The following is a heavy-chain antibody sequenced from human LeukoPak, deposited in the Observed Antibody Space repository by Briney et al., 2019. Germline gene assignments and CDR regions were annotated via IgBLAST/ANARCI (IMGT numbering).Heavy chain of an antibody. Sequence: GGSLRLSCAASGFTFSSYAMSWVRQAPGKGLEWVPAISGSGGSTYYADSVKGRFTISRDNSKNTLYLQMNSLRAEDTAVYYCAKDYYDSSGYYQDAFDIWGQGTMVTVSS. CDR3: AKDYYDSSGYYQDAFDI. D-gene: IGHD3-22*01. CDR1: GFTFSSYA. J-gene: IGHJ3*02. V-gene: IGHV3-23*01. CDR2: ISGSGGST.